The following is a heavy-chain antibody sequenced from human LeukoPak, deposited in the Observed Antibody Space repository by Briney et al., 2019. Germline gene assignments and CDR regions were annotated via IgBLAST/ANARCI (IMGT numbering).Heavy chain of an antibody. CDR1: GFTVSSNY. CDR2: IYSGGST. V-gene: IGHV3-66*01. CDR3: ARGDSSGYCLDY. J-gene: IGHJ4*02. Sequence: GGSLRLSCAASGFTVSSNYMSWVRQAPGKGLEWVSAIYSGGSTYYADSVKGRFTISRDNSKNTLYLQMNSLRAEDTAVYYCARGDSSGYCLDYWGQGTLVAVSS. D-gene: IGHD3-22*01.